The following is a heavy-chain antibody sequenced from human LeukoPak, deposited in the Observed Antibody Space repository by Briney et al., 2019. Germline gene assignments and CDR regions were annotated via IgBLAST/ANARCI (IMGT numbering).Heavy chain of an antibody. CDR1: GFTFTKYS. Sequence: PGGSLRLSCVASGFTFTKYSVHWVRQAPGKGLEWVALISDDGSNKYYADSVKGRFAISRDNSKNTLYLQMSSLRSEDMAVYYCARTYGSSADAFDIWGQGTMVTVSS. V-gene: IGHV3-30*09. CDR2: ISDDGSNK. CDR3: ARTYGSSADAFDI. J-gene: IGHJ3*02. D-gene: IGHD6-6*01.